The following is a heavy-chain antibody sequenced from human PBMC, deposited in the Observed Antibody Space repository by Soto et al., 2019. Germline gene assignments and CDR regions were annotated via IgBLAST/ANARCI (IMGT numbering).Heavy chain of an antibody. Sequence: SETLSLTCAVYGGSFSDYYWSWIRQPPGKGLEWIGEIDHSGSTNYNPSLKSRVTISVDTSKNQFSLRLSSVTAADTAVYYCARSSNHYYYYGMDVWGQGTTVTVSS. CDR3: ARSSNHYYYYGMDV. V-gene: IGHV4-34*01. J-gene: IGHJ6*02. D-gene: IGHD6-13*01. CDR1: GGSFSDYY. CDR2: IDHSGST.